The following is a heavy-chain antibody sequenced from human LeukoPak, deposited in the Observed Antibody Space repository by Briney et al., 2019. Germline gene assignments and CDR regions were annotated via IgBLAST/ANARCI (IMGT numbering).Heavy chain of an antibody. V-gene: IGHV3-30*02. CDR2: IRCDGSNK. D-gene: IGHD3-10*01. J-gene: IGHJ4*02. CDR3: ARATMVRGVINTDLYFDY. CDR1: GFTFSSYG. Sequence: PGGSLRLSCAASGFTFSSYGMSWVRQASGKGLEWVAFIRCDGSNKYYADSVKGRFTISRDNSKNMVHLQMNSLRAEDTAVYYCARATMVRGVINTDLYFDYWGQGTLVTVSS.